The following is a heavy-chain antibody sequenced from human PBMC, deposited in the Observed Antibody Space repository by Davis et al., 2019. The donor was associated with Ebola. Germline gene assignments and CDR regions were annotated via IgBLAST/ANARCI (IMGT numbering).Heavy chain of an antibody. D-gene: IGHD5-24*01. CDR1: GYSFTSYW. CDR3: AKTRKEMTTSPGFDY. V-gene: IGHV5-10-1*01. Sequence: GESLKISCKGSGYSFTSYWISWVRQMPGKGLEWMGRIDPSDSYTNYSPSFQGHVTISADKSTDTAYLQWSSLKASDTAMYYCAKTRKEMTTSPGFDYWGQGTLVTVSS. CDR2: IDPSDSYT. J-gene: IGHJ4*02.